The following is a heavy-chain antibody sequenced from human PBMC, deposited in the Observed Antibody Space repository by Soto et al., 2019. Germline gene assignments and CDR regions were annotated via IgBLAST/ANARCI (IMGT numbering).Heavy chain of an antibody. CDR3: AKWSYLDY. D-gene: IGHD3-3*01. Sequence: PVGSLRLSCTTSGFSFASFAMTWVRQAPGKGLEWVATISGSDGKTYYADSVEGRFSISRDTSRNTLYLQMNSLRADDTAIYYCAKWSYLDYWGQGTRVTVSS. CDR2: ISGSDGKT. J-gene: IGHJ4*02. V-gene: IGHV3-23*01. CDR1: GFSFASFA.